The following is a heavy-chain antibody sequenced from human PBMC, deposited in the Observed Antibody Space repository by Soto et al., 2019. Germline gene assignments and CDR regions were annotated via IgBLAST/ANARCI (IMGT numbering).Heavy chain of an antibody. CDR3: ARGREYVFWSGYSGGMDV. CDR1: GGSISSGGYY. V-gene: IGHV4-31*03. Sequence: PSETLSLTCTVSGGSISSGGYYWSWIRQHPGKGLEWIGYIYYSGSTYYNPSLKSRVTISVDTSKNQFSLKLSSVTAADTAVYYCARGREYVFWSGYSGGMDVWGQGTTVTVSS. CDR2: IYYSGST. D-gene: IGHD3-3*01. J-gene: IGHJ6*02.